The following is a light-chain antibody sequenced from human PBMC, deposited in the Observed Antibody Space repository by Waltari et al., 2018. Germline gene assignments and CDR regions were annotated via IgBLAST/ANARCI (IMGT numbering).Light chain of an antibody. CDR2: GAS. Sequence: EIVLTQSPGTLSLSAGERATLSCRASQRVSNDFLAWYQQRLGQAPRLLIYGASNRATGIPDRFSGSGSGTDFTLTISRLEPEDFALYYCQQYGSTLGTFGQGTKLEIK. CDR3: QQYGSTLGT. CDR1: QRVSNDF. V-gene: IGKV3-20*01. J-gene: IGKJ2*01.